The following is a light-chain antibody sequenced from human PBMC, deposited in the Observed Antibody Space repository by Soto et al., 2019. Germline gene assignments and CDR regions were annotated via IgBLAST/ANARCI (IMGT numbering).Light chain of an antibody. CDR3: MQALQTPPWT. V-gene: IGKV2-28*01. Sequence: DIVMTQSPLSLPFTPGEPASISCRSSQSLLHSNGYNYLDWYLQKPGQSPQLLIYLGSNRASGVPDRFRGSGAGTEFTLKISRVEAEDVGVYYCMQALQTPPWTFGQGTKGEIK. J-gene: IGKJ1*01. CDR1: QSLLHSNGYNY. CDR2: LGS.